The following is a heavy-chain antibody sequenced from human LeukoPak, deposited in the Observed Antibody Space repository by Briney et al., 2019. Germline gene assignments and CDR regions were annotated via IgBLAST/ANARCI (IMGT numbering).Heavy chain of an antibody. D-gene: IGHD6-25*01. CDR1: EFTFSAYW. CDR2: IRGDASMT. J-gene: IGHJ4*02. CDR3: ARENLAAAADY. V-gene: IGHV3-74*01. Sequence: PGGSLRLSCAASEFTFSAYWMHWVRQAPGKGLVWVSRIRGDASMTNYADSVKGRFTISRDNAKNTLYLQMNSLRLEDMAVYYCARENLAAAADYWGQGTVVTVSS.